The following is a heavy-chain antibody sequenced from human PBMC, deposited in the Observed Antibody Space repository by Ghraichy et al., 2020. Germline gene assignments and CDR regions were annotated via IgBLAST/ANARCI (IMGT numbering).Heavy chain of an antibody. D-gene: IGHD3-10*01. CDR3: ARSVLYGSGSYYFDY. Sequence: SETLSLTCAVSGGSISSGGYSWSWIRQPPGKGLEWIGYIYHSGSTYYNPSLKSRVTISVDRSKNQFSLKLSSVTAADTAVYYCARSVLYGSGSYYFDYWGQGTLVTVSS. V-gene: IGHV4-30-2*01. J-gene: IGHJ4*02. CDR2: IYHSGST. CDR1: GGSISSGGYS.